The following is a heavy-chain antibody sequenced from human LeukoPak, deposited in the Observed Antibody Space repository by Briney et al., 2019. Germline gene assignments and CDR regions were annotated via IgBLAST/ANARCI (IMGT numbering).Heavy chain of an antibody. CDR2: IWYDGSNK. D-gene: IGHD5-18*01. J-gene: IGHJ4*02. CDR3: ARSNTAYRRGYFDD. CDR1: GFTFSSYG. Sequence: GGSLRLSCAASGFTFSSYGMHWVRQAPGKGLDWVAVIWYDGSNKYYADSVKGRFTISRDNSKNTLYLQMNSLRAEDTAVYYCARSNTAYRRGYFDDWGQGTLVTVSS. V-gene: IGHV3-33*01.